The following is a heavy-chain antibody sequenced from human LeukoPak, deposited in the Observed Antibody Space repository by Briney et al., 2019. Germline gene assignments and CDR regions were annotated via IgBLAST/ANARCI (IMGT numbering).Heavy chain of an antibody. CDR3: AREGYYGSGSYPY. D-gene: IGHD3-10*01. V-gene: IGHV4-30-2*01. CDR1: GGSISSGGYY. CDR2: IYHSGST. Sequence: SSQTLSLTCTVSGGSISSGGYYWSWIRQPPGKGLEWIGYIYHSGSTYYNPSLKSRVTISVDRSKNQFSLKLSSVTAADTAVYYCAREGYYGSGSYPYWGQGTLVTVSS. J-gene: IGHJ4*02.